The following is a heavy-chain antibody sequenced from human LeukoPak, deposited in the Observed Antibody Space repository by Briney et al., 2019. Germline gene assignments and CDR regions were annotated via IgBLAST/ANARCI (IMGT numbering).Heavy chain of an antibody. Sequence: GGSLKLSCAASGFTFSGSAMHWVRQASGKGLEWVGRIRSKANSYATAYAASVKGRFTISRDDSKNTAYLQINSLKTEDTAVYYCARSDYSDYGYFDYWGQGTLVAVSS. CDR1: GFTFSGSA. CDR2: IRSKANSYAT. J-gene: IGHJ4*02. D-gene: IGHD4-11*01. CDR3: ARSDYSDYGYFDY. V-gene: IGHV3-73*01.